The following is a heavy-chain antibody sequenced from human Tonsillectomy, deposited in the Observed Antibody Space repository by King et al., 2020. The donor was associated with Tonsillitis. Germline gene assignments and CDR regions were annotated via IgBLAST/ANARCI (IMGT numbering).Heavy chain of an antibody. CDR2: IYYSGST. Sequence: QLQESGPGLVKPSETLSLTCTVSGGSISSSSYYWGWIRQPPGKVLEWIGSIYYSGSTYYNPSLKSRVTISVDTSKNQFSLKLSSVTAADTAVYYCARPQDYDFWSGYYLPDAFDIWGQGTMVTVSS. CDR3: ARPQDYDFWSGYYLPDAFDI. CDR1: GGSISSSSYY. V-gene: IGHV4-39*01. D-gene: IGHD3-3*01. J-gene: IGHJ3*02.